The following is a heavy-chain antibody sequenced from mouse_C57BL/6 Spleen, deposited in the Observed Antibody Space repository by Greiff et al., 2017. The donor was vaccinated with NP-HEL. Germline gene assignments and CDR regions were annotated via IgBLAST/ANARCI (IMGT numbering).Heavy chain of an antibody. Sequence: EVKLVESGGGLVKPGGSLKLSCAASGFTFSDYGMHWVRQAPEKGLEWVAYISSGSSTIYYADTVKGRFTISRDNAKNTLFLQMTSLRSEDTAMYYCATYYSNYVRYFDVWGTGTTVTVSS. V-gene: IGHV5-17*01. CDR2: ISSGSSTI. J-gene: IGHJ1*03. CDR3: ATYYSNYVRYFDV. CDR1: GFTFSDYG. D-gene: IGHD2-5*01.